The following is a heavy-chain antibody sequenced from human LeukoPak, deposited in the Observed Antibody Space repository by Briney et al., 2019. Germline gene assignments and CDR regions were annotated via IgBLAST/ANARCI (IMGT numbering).Heavy chain of an antibody. V-gene: IGHV3-48*03. J-gene: IGHJ4*02. CDR1: GFTFSSYE. CDR3: ARDGNYYDSSGYPFDY. CDR2: ISSSGSTI. Sequence: GGSLRLSSAASGFTFSSYEMNWVRQAPGKGLEWVSYISSSGSTIYYADSVKGRFTISRDNAKNSLYLQMNSLRAEDTAVYYCARDGNYYDSSGYPFDYWGQGTLVTVSS. D-gene: IGHD3-22*01.